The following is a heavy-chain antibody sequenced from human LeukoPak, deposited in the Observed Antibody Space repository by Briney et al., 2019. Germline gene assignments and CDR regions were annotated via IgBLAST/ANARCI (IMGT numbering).Heavy chain of an antibody. CDR1: GYSISSGYY. Sequence: ETLSLTCTVSGYSISSGYYWGWIRQPPGKGLEWVGRIKSKTDGGTTDYAAPVKGRFTISRDDSKNTLYLQMNSLKTEDTAVYYCTTGEWESFDYWGQGTLVTVSS. J-gene: IGHJ4*02. CDR3: TTGEWESFDY. CDR2: IKSKTDGGTT. D-gene: IGHD1-26*01. V-gene: IGHV3-15*01.